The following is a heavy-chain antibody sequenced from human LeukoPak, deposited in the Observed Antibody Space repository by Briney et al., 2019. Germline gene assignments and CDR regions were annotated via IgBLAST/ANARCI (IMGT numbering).Heavy chain of an antibody. CDR2: INHCGSN. D-gene: IGHD2-15*01. CDR3: ARGSCSGGSCYLYNYYHYMDV. V-gene: IGHV4-34*01. CDR1: GGSFSAYY. J-gene: IGHJ6*03. Sequence: PSETLSLTCAVYGGSFSAYYWSWIRQPTGKGREWMGEINHCGSNNYNPSHKSRATTSVGSSKKQFSLKLSSLTAADTAVYYCARGSCSGGSCYLYNYYHYMDVWGKGTTVTVSS.